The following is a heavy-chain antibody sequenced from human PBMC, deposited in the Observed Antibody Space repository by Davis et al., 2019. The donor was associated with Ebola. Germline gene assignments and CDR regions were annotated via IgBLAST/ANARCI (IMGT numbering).Heavy chain of an antibody. CDR3: ARRGWIVGANNWFDP. D-gene: IGHD1-26*01. V-gene: IGHV4-59*08. J-gene: IGHJ5*02. Sequence: PSETLSLTCAVYGGSLSGYYWSWIRQPPGKGLEWIGYIYYSGSTNYNPSLKSRVTISVDTSKNQFSLKLSSVTAADTAVYYCARRGWIVGANNWFDPWGQGTLVTVSS. CDR1: GGSLSGYY. CDR2: IYYSGST.